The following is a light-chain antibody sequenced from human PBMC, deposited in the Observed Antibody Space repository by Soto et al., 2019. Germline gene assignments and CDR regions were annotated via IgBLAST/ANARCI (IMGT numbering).Light chain of an antibody. CDR3: QQYDTSPVT. V-gene: IGKV3-20*01. CDR2: GAS. CDR1: QRLSRSY. Sequence: ETVLTQSPGTLSLSPGERATLSCRASQRLSRSYLAWYQQKPGQAPRLLIYGASNRATGIPDRFSGSGSGTDFTLTSSRLEPEDSAVYYWQQYDTSPVTFGGGTKVEIK. J-gene: IGKJ4*01.